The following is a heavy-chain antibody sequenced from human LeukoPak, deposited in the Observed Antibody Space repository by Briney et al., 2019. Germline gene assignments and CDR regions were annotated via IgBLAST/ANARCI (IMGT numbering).Heavy chain of an antibody. J-gene: IGHJ4*02. CDR3: ARDGDYFDY. V-gene: IGHV3-53*01. Sequence: PVGALRLSCAASGFTVCSNYMSWVRQAPRKRLEWVSVIYSGGSTYYADSVKGRFTISRDNAKNSLYLQINSLRAEDTAVYYCARDGDYFDYWGQGNLVIVSS. CDR2: IYSGGST. CDR1: GFTVCSNY. D-gene: IGHD3-16*01.